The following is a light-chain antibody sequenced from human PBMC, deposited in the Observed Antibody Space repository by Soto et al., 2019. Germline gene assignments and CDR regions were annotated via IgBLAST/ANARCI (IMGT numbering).Light chain of an antibody. V-gene: IGLV2-14*01. CDR3: SSYTSSTTAV. J-gene: IGLJ2*01. CDR1: SSDVGGYNY. CDR2: DVI. Sequence: QSALTQPASVSGSPGQSITIACTGTSSDVGGYNYVSWYQQHPGKAPKLMIYDVIKRPSGVSYRFSGSKSGNTASLTISGLRAEDEADYYCSSYTSSTTAVFGGGTKLTVL.